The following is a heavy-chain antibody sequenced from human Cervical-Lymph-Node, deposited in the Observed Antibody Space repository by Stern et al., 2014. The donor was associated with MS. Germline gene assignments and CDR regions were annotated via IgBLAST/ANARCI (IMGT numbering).Heavy chain of an antibody. J-gene: IGHJ6*02. Sequence: VQLVQSGGGVVQPGRSLRVSCAASGFTFSSYPMYWVRQAPGKGLEWVGVITYDGSKTYYGDSVKGRFTLSRDNSKNTVSLQMNSLTTEDTAVYYCARGSRGVDVWGQGTTVTVSS. CDR3: ARGSRGVDV. CDR1: GFTFSSYP. V-gene: IGHV3-30-3*01. CDR2: ITYDGSKT.